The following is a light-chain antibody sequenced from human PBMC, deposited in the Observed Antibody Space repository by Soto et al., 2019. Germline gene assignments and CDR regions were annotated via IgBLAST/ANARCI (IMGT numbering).Light chain of an antibody. CDR1: QDISNS. CDR3: QQTKGFPLT. J-gene: IGKJ4*01. Sequence: DIQMTQSPSSLSASVGGRVTITCRASQDISNSLAWYQQIPGKAPKLLIFAASTLQSGVPSRFSASGSGTDFTLTVGGLQPDDAATYYCQQTKGFPLTLGGGTKVHIK. V-gene: IGKV1-12*01. CDR2: AAS.